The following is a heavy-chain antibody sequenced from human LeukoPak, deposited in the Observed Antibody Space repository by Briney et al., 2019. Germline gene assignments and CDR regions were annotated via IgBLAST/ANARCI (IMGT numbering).Heavy chain of an antibody. Sequence: ASVTVSCKASGYTFTSYDINWVRQATGQGLEWMGWMNPNSGNTGYAQKFQGRVTMTRSTSISTAYMELSSLRSEDTAVYYCARVPTMVRGRSYYYYYYGMDVWGQGTTVTVSS. CDR2: MNPNSGNT. D-gene: IGHD3-10*01. CDR3: ARVPTMVRGRSYYYYYYGMDV. CDR1: GYTFTSYD. V-gene: IGHV1-8*01. J-gene: IGHJ6*02.